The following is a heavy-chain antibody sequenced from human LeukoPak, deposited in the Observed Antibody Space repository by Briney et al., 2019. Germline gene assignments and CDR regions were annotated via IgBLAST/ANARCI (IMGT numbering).Heavy chain of an antibody. D-gene: IGHD1-14*01. J-gene: IGHJ4*02. CDR3: ARDLWVITDYFDY. Sequence: GGSLRLSRAASGFAFSTYWMSWVRQAPGKGLEWVANIKQDGSEKYYVDSVKGRFTISRDNAKNSLYLQMNSLRAEDTAVYYCARDLWVITDYFDYWGQGTLVTVSS. V-gene: IGHV3-7*01. CDR1: GFAFSTYW. CDR2: IKQDGSEK.